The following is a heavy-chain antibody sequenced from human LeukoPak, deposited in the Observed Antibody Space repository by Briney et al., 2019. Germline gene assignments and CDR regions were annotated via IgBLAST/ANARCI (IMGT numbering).Heavy chain of an antibody. V-gene: IGHV1-2*04. CDR2: INPNSGGT. CDR3: ARGYCSGGSCYGYNWFDP. CDR1: GYTFTGYY. Sequence: ASVKVSCMASGYTFTGYYMHWVRQAPGQGLEWMGWINPNSGGTNYAQKFQGWVTMTRDTSISTAYMELSRLRSDDTAVYYCARGYCSGGSCYGYNWFDPWGQGTLVTVSS. D-gene: IGHD2-15*01. J-gene: IGHJ5*02.